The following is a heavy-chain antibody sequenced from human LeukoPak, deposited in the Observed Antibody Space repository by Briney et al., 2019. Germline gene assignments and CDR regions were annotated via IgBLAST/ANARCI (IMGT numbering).Heavy chain of an antibody. CDR3: ARLPLWFGENWFDP. CDR2: INHSGST. CDR1: GGSFSGYY. V-gene: IGHV4-34*01. D-gene: IGHD3-10*01. J-gene: IGHJ5*02. Sequence: PSETLSLTCAVYGGSFSGYYWSWIRQPPGKGLEWIGEINHSGSTNYNPSLRSRVTISVDTSKNQFSLKLSSVTAADTAVYYCARLPLWFGENWFDPWGQGTLVTVSS.